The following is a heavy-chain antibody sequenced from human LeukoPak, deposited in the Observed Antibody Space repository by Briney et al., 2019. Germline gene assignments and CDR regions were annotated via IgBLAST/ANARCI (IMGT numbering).Heavy chain of an antibody. D-gene: IGHD3-10*01. V-gene: IGHV4-31*03. CDR3: ARGADYYGSGSYYSHPFYY. CDR2: IYYSGST. Sequence: SETLSLTCTVSGGSISSGGYYWSWIRQHPGKGLEWIGYIYYSGSTYYNPSLKSRVTISVDTSKNQFSLKLSSVTAADTAVYYCARGADYYGSGSYYSHPFYYWGQGTLVTVSS. CDR1: GGSISSGGYY. J-gene: IGHJ4*02.